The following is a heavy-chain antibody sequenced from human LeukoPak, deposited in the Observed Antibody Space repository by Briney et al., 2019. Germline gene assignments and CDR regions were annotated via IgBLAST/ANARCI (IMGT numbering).Heavy chain of an antibody. D-gene: IGHD3-16*01. CDR2: ISGSGGST. CDR3: ARDPGIYDPWGNGWFDP. Sequence: GGSLRLSCAASGFTFSSYAMSWDRQAPGKGLEWVSAISGSGGSTYYADSVKGRFTISRDNSKNTLYLQMNSLRAEDTAVYYCARDPGIYDPWGNGWFDPWGQGTLVTVSS. CDR1: GFTFSSYA. V-gene: IGHV3-23*01. J-gene: IGHJ5*02.